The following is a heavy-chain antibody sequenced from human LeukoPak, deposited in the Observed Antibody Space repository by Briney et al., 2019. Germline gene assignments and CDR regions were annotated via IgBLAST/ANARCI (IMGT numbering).Heavy chain of an antibody. CDR1: GGSINSYY. Sequence: SETLSLTCTVSGGSINSYYWNWIRQSPGKGLEWIGHIYFSGSTNYNPSLKSRVIISVDMSKNQFSLKLSSVTAADTAVYYCASRYCSSTSCYFSDAFDIWGQGTMVTVSS. D-gene: IGHD2-2*01. V-gene: IGHV4-59*12. CDR2: IYFSGST. CDR3: ASRYCSSTSCYFSDAFDI. J-gene: IGHJ3*02.